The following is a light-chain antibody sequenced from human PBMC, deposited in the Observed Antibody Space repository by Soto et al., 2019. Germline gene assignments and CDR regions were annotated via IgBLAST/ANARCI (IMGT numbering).Light chain of an antibody. CDR2: DVS. J-gene: IGLJ2*01. Sequence: QSALTQPASVSGSPGQSITISCTGTSSDVGGYNYVSWYQQHPDKAPKLMIYDVSNRPSGVSNRFSGSKSGNTASLTISGLQAEDEADYYCSSYTSSRTLVFGGGTKHTLL. V-gene: IGLV2-14*01. CDR1: SSDVGGYNY. CDR3: SSYTSSRTLV.